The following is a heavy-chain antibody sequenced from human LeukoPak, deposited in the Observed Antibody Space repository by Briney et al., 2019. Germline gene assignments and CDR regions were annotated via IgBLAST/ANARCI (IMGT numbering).Heavy chain of an antibody. CDR1: GFTFSSYG. J-gene: IGHJ4*02. D-gene: IGHD5-18*01. CDR2: TNGDGSDT. Sequence: GGSLRLSCAASGFTFSSYGMHWVRQAPGKGLVWVSRTNGDGSDTGYADSVKGRFTISRDSATNTLYLQMNSLRAEDTAIYYCVRDGEYSHGIDFDYWGQGTLVTVSS. V-gene: IGHV3-74*01. CDR3: VRDGEYSHGIDFDY.